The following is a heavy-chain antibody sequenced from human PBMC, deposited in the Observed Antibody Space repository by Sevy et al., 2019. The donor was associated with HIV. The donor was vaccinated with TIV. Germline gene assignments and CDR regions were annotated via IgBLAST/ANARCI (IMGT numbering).Heavy chain of an antibody. V-gene: IGHV4-4*07. CDR3: VHSSSHQLDHYYYYMDV. Sequence: SETLSLTCTVSGDSMSGYYWSWIRQPAGKGLEWIGRIYTSGSTYYNPSLKSRVTLSIDTSKNQFSLRLSSVTAADTAVYFCVHSSSHQLDHYYYYMDVWGKGTSVTASS. CDR2: IYTSGST. CDR1: GDSMSGYY. D-gene: IGHD1-1*01. J-gene: IGHJ6*03.